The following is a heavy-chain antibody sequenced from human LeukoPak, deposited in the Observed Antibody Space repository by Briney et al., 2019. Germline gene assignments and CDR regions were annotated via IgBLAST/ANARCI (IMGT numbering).Heavy chain of an antibody. CDR3: ARKIYGDYYFDY. J-gene: IGHJ4*02. D-gene: IGHD4-17*01. CDR2: ISGGGDNT. CDR1: GFTFSTYA. V-gene: IGHV3-23*01. Sequence: PGRSLRLSCAASGFTFSTYAMTWVRQAPGKGLEWVSAISGGGDNTYYADSVKGRFTIYRDNSKNTLYLQMNSLRAEDTAVFFCARKIYGDYYFDYWGQGTLVTVSS.